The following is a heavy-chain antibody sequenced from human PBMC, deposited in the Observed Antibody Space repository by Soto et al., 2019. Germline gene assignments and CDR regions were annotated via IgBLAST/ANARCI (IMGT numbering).Heavy chain of an antibody. CDR1: SGSISSYY. CDR3: AGGAAADYFDY. Sequence: QVQLQESGPGLVKASETLSLTCTVSSGSISSYYWSWIRQAAGKGLEWIGRIHTSGSTLYNPSLTSRVTMSVGTSKIHFSLNLRSVTAADTAVYYCAGGAAADYFDYWGQGTLVTVSS. CDR2: IHTSGST. J-gene: IGHJ4*02. D-gene: IGHD6-13*01. V-gene: IGHV4-4*07.